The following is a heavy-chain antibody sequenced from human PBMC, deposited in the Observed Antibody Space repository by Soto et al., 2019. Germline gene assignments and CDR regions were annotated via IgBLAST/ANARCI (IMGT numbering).Heavy chain of an antibody. Sequence: VASVKVSCKASGGTFSSYTISWVRQAPGQGLEWMGRIIPILGIANYAQKFQGRVTITADKSTSTAYMELSSLRSEDTAVYYCARGRGYSYGAVDYWGQGTLVTVSP. CDR2: IIPILGIA. CDR1: GGTFSSYT. V-gene: IGHV1-69*02. CDR3: ARGRGYSYGAVDY. J-gene: IGHJ4*02. D-gene: IGHD5-18*01.